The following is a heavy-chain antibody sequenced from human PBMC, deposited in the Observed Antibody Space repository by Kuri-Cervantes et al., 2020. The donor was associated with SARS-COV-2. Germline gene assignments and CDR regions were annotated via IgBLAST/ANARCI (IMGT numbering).Heavy chain of an antibody. Sequence: GESLKISCAASGFTFSGHWIHWVRQAPGKGLEWVSYISSSGSTIYYADSVKGRFTSSRDNAKNSLYLQMNSLRAEDTAVYYCGRRGYDFWSGFPDYWGQGTLVTVSS. CDR3: GRRGYDFWSGFPDY. J-gene: IGHJ4*02. CDR1: GFTFSGHW. CDR2: ISSSGSTI. D-gene: IGHD3-3*01. V-gene: IGHV3-48*04.